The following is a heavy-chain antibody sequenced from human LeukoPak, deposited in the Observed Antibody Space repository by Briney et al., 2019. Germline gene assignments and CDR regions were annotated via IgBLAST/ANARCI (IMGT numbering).Heavy chain of an antibody. V-gene: IGHV3-53*01. D-gene: IGHD3-22*01. CDR2: IYSGGST. CDR1: GFTVSSNY. CDR3: ARVPMIDAFDI. Sequence: PGGSLRLSCAASGFTVSSNYMSWVRQAPGKGLEWVSVIYSGGSTYYADSVKGRFTISRDNPKNTLYLQMNSPRAEDTAVYYCARVPMIDAFDIWGQGTMVTVSS. J-gene: IGHJ3*02.